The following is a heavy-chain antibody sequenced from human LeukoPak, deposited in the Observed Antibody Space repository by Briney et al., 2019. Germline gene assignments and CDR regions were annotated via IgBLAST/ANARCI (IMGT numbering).Heavy chain of an antibody. J-gene: IGHJ3*02. CDR2: IRDDGGDT. CDR1: GFTFSGYW. D-gene: IGHD2-2*01. CDR3: ARTVVEVGGHPDVYDI. Sequence: PGGSLRLSCVGSGFTFSGYWMSWVRQAPGKGLQWVANIRDDGGDTYYVDAVKGRFRISRDNAKNSVDLQMSSLRVEDTALYYCARTVVEVGGHPDVYDIWGQGTMVTVSS. V-gene: IGHV3-7*01.